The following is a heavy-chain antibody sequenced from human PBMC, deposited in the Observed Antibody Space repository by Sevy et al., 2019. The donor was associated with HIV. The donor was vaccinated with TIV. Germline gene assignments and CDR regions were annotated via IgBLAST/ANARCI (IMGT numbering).Heavy chain of an antibody. CDR3: ARGTAAAATSWFDP. V-gene: IGHV3-21*01. CDR2: ISSSSSYI. Sequence: GGSLRLSCAASVFTFSSYSMNWVRQAPGKGLEWVSSISSSSSYIYYADSVKGRFTISRDNAKNSLYLQMNSLRAEDTAVYYCARGTAAAATSWFDPWGQGTLVTVSS. J-gene: IGHJ5*02. CDR1: VFTFSSYS. D-gene: IGHD6-13*01.